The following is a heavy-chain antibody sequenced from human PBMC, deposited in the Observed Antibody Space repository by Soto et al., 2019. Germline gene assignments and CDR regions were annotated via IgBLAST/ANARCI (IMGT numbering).Heavy chain of an antibody. CDR2: INPDGSST. V-gene: IGHV3-74*01. CDR1: GFTFSPYW. Sequence: EVQLAESGGGLVQPGGSLRLSCAASGFTFSPYWMHWVRQAPGKGLVWVSRINPDGSSTDYADSVKGRFTISRDNAKNTLALQMISRRAEDTAVYYCERGVSDSPIGMDVWVPGTMVTVYS. D-gene: IGHD2-21*02. CDR3: ERGVSDSPIGMDV. J-gene: IGHJ6*02.